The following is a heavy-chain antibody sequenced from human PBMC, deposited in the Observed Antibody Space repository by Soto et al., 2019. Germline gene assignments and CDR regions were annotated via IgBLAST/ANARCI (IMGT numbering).Heavy chain of an antibody. Sequence: GGSLRLSCAASGFTFSSYAMSWVRQAPGNGLEWVSAISGSGGSTYYADSVKGRFTISRDNSKNTLYVQMKSLRADDTAVYYCADVFWSGYLDDAFDIWGQGTMVTVSS. V-gene: IGHV3-23*01. CDR2: ISGSGGST. CDR1: GFTFSSYA. CDR3: ADVFWSGYLDDAFDI. J-gene: IGHJ3*02. D-gene: IGHD3-3*01.